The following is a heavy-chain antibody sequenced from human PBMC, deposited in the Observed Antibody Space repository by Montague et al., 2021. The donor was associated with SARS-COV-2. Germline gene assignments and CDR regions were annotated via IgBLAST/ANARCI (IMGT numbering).Heavy chain of an antibody. CDR2: VSGSGDDT. V-gene: IGHV3-23*01. CDR3: ARDRQQWLLGSYFDC. CDR1: GFTFDSYA. Sequence: SLRLSCAASGFTFDSYAMSWVRQAPGKGLQWVSTVSGSGDDTYYADSVKGRFTISRDNSKNTLYLQLNSLRAEDTAVYYCARDRQQWLLGSYFDCWGQGTLVTVSS. J-gene: IGHJ4*02. D-gene: IGHD6-19*01.